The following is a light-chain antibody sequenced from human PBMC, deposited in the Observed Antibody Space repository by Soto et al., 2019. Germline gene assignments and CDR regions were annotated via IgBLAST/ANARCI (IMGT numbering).Light chain of an antibody. CDR3: QQYNSWT. CDR1: QSISSW. V-gene: IGKV1-5*01. Sequence: DIQMTQSPSTLSASVGDRVTITCRASQSISSWLAWYQQKPGKAPKLLIYDASSLKSGVPSRFSGSGSGTEFTLTISSLQPDDFATYYCQQYNSWTFGQGTKVDIK. J-gene: IGKJ1*01. CDR2: DAS.